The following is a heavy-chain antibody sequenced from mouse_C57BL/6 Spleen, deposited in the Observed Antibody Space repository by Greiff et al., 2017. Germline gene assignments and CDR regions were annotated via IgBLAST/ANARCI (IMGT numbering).Heavy chain of an antibody. J-gene: IGHJ1*03. CDR3: ARNHYYGSSYGYFDV. Sequence: QVQLQQPGAELVKPGASVKLSCKASGYTFTSYWMHWVKQRPGQGLEWIGMIHPNSGSTNYNEKFKSKATLTVDKSSSTAYIQLSSLTSEDSAVYYWARNHYYGSSYGYFDVWGTGTTVTVSS. D-gene: IGHD1-1*01. V-gene: IGHV1-64*01. CDR1: GYTFTSYW. CDR2: IHPNSGST.